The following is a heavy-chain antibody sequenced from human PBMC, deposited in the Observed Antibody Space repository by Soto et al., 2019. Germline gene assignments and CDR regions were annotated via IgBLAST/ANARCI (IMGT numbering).Heavy chain of an antibody. CDR3: AREGIAVAGTGYYYYGMDV. V-gene: IGHV1-69*01. CDR1: GGTFSSYA. J-gene: IGHJ6*02. Sequence: QVQLVQSGAEVKKPGSSVKVSCKASGGTFSSYAISWVRQAPGQGLEWMGGIIPIFGTANYAQKFQGRVTITADESTSTAYMELSSLRSEDTAVYYCAREGIAVAGTGYYYYGMDVWGQGTTVTVSS. CDR2: IIPIFGTA. D-gene: IGHD6-19*01.